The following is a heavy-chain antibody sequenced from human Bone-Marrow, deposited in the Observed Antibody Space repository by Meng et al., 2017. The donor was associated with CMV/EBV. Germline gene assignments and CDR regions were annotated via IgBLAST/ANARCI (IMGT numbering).Heavy chain of an antibody. D-gene: IGHD3-3*01. J-gene: IGHJ4*02. CDR3: ARSPFWSGYHYYFDY. V-gene: IGHV4-34*01. Sequence: SETLSLTCTVSGGSISSYYWSWIRQPPGKGLEWIGEINHSGSTNYNPSLKSRVTISVDTSKNQFSLKLSSVTAADTAVYYCARSPFWSGYHYYFDYWGQGTLVTVSS. CDR2: INHSGST. CDR1: GGSISSYY.